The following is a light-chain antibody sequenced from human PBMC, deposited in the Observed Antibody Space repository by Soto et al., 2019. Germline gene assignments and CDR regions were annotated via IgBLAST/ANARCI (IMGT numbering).Light chain of an antibody. CDR1: SSDIGAYNY. CDR2: EVT. CDR3: SSYGGNNNYVI. Sequence: QSVLTQPPSASGYPGQSVTISCSGTSSDIGAYNYVSWYQQHPGKAPKLLISEVTKRPSGVPDRFSGSKSGNTASLTVSGLQGDDEADYYCSSYGGNNNYVIFGGGTKLTVL. J-gene: IGLJ2*01. V-gene: IGLV2-8*01.